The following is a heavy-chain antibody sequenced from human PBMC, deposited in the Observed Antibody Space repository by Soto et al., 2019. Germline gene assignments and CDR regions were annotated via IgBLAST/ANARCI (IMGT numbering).Heavy chain of an antibody. CDR1: GGTFSSYA. CDR2: IIPIFGTA. D-gene: IGHD1-26*01. J-gene: IGHJ4*02. CDR3: ARDYIVGAREGYFDY. Sequence: QVQLVHSGAEVKNPGSSVKVSCKASGGTFSSYAISWVRQAPGQGLEWMGGIIPIFGTANYAQKFQGRVTITADESTSTADMELSSLRSEDTAVYYCARDYIVGAREGYFDYWGQGTLVTVSS. V-gene: IGHV1-69*01.